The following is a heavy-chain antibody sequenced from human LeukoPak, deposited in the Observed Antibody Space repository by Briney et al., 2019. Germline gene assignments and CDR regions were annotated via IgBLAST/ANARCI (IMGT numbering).Heavy chain of an antibody. J-gene: IGHJ4*02. D-gene: IGHD2-15*01. V-gene: IGHV3-21*06. CDR1: GFTLSSYT. CDR3: ARDLGYCSGGSCY. Sequence: GGSLRLSCAASGFTLSSYTMNWVRQAPGKGREWVSSISSSSSSVYYADSVKGRFTISRDNAKNSLYLQMNSLRAEDTAVYYCARDLGYCSGGSCYWGQGTLVTVSS. CDR2: ISSSSSSV.